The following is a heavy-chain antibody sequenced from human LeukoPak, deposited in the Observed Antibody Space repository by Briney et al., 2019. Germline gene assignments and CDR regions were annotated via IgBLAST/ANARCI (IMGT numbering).Heavy chain of an antibody. D-gene: IGHD6-13*01. J-gene: IGHJ5*02. CDR3: AKDREPAAVGWFDP. Sequence: PGVSVSLLCGASGFTYRRYAMPWVRQARGKGLEGVSETTYRGGNTQYADSVKGRFTISRDNSKDKLYLQMNSLRVEDTAIYYCAKDREPAAVGWFDPWGQGTLVTVSS. V-gene: IGHV3-23*01. CDR2: TTYRGGNT. CDR1: GFTYRRYA.